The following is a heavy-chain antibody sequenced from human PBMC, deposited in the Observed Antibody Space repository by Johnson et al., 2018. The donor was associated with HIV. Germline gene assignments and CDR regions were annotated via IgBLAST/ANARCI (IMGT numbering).Heavy chain of an antibody. CDR2: ISGSGGNT. J-gene: IGHJ3*02. V-gene: IGHV3-23*04. CDR1: GFTVSTKY. Sequence: VQLVESGGGLVQPGGSLRLSCAASGFTVSTKYMSWVRQAPGKGLEWVSGISGSGGNTYYADSVKGRFTISRDNSKNTLYLQMNSLRAEDTAVYYCARDVVSDGTYPPDAFDIWGQGTMVTVSS. CDR3: ARDVVSDGTYPPDAFDI. D-gene: IGHD1-26*01.